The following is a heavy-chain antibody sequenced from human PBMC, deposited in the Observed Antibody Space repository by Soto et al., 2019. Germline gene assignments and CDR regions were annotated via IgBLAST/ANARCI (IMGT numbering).Heavy chain of an antibody. J-gene: IGHJ2*01. CDR2: IGPYNGNT. CDR3: ARCYCSVGSCYTCWHFDL. D-gene: IGHD2-15*01. V-gene: IGHV1-18*01. Sequence: QVQLVQSGAEVKKPGASVKVSCKASGYTFNNYGISWVRQAPGQGLEWMGWIGPYNGNTDHAQNFQGRVTMTTDTSTNTAYVELRSLISDDTALYYCARCYCSVGSCYTCWHFDLWGRGTLGTVSS. CDR1: GYTFNNYG.